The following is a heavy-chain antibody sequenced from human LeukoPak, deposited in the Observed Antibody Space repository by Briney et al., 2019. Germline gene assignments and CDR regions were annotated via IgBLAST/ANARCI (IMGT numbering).Heavy chain of an antibody. CDR3: ARGYNRGSYYNY. D-gene: IGHD3-16*01. CDR1: GGSFSGNY. CDR2: INNSGST. Sequence: SETLSLTCVVYGGSFSGNYWSWIRQPPGKGLEWIGEINNSGSTNYNPSLKSRVTISVDTSENQFSLKLSSVTAADTAVYYCARGYNRGSYYNYWGQGTLVTVSS. V-gene: IGHV4-34*01. J-gene: IGHJ4*02.